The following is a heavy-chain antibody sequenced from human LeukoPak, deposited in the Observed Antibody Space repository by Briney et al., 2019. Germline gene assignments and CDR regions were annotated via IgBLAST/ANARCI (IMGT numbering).Heavy chain of an antibody. Sequence: SVKVSCKASGGTFSSYAISWVRQAPGQGLEWMGGIIPIFGTANYAQKFQGRVTITSDESTSTAYMELSSLRSEDTAVYYCARGKALYGSGSPPDCWGQGTLVTVSS. CDR2: IIPIFGTA. CDR3: ARGKALYGSGSPPDC. CDR1: GGTFSSYA. D-gene: IGHD3-10*01. V-gene: IGHV1-69*13. J-gene: IGHJ4*02.